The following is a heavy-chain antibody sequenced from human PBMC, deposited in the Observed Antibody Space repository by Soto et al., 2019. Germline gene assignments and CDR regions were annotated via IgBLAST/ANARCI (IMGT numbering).Heavy chain of an antibody. CDR1: ACSISSITFY. CDR3: ARQSPHYYFDY. J-gene: IGHJ4*02. CDR2: ISYTGST. Sequence: TETLSLTSTVSACSISSITFYWCSLRQPPGKGLEWIGSISYTGSTYYNPSLKSRVTISVDTSKNQFSLTLSSVTAADTAVYSCARQSPHYYFDYWGQATLVPVSS. V-gene: IGHV4-39*01.